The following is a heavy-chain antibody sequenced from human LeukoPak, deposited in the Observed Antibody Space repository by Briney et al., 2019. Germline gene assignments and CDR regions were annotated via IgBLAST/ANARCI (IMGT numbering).Heavy chain of an antibody. CDR2: IYTSGST. V-gene: IGHV4-4*07. J-gene: IGHJ4*02. D-gene: IGHD3-3*01. CDR3: ARDFGNGHPFDY. CDR1: GGSISSYY. Sequence: SETLSLTCTVSGGSISSYYWSWIRQPAGKGLEWIGRIYTSGSTNYNPSLKSRVTVSVDTSKNQFSLKLNSVTAADTAVYYCARDFGNGHPFDYWGQGTLVTVSS.